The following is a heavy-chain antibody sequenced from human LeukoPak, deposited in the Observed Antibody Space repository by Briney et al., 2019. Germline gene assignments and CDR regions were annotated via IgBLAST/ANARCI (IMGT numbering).Heavy chain of an antibody. CDR3: ARGNGIQPRWYFDY. CDR2: IGATGADT. CDR1: GFTFSNYG. Sequence: PGGSLRLSCAASGFTFSNYGMSWIRQAPGKGLEWVSGIGATGADTYFGDSVKGRSTISRDNSKKTLYLQLNSLRAEDTALYYCARGNGIQPRWYFDYWGQGTLVTVSS. V-gene: IGHV3-23*01. J-gene: IGHJ4*02. D-gene: IGHD1-1*01.